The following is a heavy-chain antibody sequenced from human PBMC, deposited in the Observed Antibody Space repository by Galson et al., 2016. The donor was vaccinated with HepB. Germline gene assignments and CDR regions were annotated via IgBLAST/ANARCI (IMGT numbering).Heavy chain of an antibody. J-gene: IGHJ4*02. CDR2: IWYDGSNK. CDR1: GFTFSSYG. CDR3: ARGGGITAAGKGRAYYFDS. D-gene: IGHD6-13*01. V-gene: IGHV3-33*01. Sequence: SLRLSCAASGFTFSSYGMHWVRQAPGKGLEWVAAIWYDGSNKYYADSVKGRFTISRDNSKNTLSLQMNSLRAVDTAVYYCARGGGITAAGKGRAYYFDSWGQGTLVTVSS.